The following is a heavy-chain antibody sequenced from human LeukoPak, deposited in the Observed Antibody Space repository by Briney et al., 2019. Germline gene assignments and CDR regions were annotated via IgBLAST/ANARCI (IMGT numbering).Heavy chain of an antibody. CDR3: ARGVDTAMGGDFDY. CDR2: MNPNSGNT. D-gene: IGHD5-18*01. CDR1: GYTFTSYD. J-gene: IGHJ4*02. Sequence: ASVKVSCKAPGYTFTSYDINWVRQATGQGLEWMGWMNPNSGNTGYAQKFRGRVTITRNTSISTAYMELSSLRSEDTAVYCCARGVDTAMGGDFDYWGQGTLVTVSS. V-gene: IGHV1-8*03.